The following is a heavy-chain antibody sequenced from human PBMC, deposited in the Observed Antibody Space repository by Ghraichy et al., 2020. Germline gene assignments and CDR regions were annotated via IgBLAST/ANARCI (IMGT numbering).Heavy chain of an antibody. Sequence: GGSLRLSCAASGFTFSSYAMSWVRQAPGKGLEWVSAISGSGGSTYYADSVKGRFTISRDNSKNTLYLQMNSLRAEDTAVYHCAKALDPHGDYDDWGQGTLVTVSS. D-gene: IGHD4-17*01. V-gene: IGHV3-23*01. J-gene: IGHJ4*02. CDR2: ISGSGGST. CDR1: GFTFSSYA. CDR3: AKALDPHGDYDD.